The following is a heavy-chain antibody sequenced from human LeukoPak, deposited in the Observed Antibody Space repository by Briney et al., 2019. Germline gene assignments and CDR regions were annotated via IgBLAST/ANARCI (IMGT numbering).Heavy chain of an antibody. V-gene: IGHV4-39*01. J-gene: IGHJ3*02. D-gene: IGHD2-15*01. CDR3: ARRVSSLDAFDI. CDR1: GGSISSSNYY. Sequence: SETLSLTCTVSGGSISSSNYYWGWIRQPPGKGLEWIGNVCYGGNTYNNPSLKSRVTMSVDTSKNQFSLKLNSVTAADTAIYYCARRVSSLDAFDIWGQGTMVTVSS. CDR2: VCYGGNT.